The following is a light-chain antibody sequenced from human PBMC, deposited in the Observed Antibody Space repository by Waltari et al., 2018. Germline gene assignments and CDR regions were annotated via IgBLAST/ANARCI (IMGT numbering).Light chain of an antibody. J-gene: IGLJ3*02. CDR1: ISNLGTHY. CDR3: ASWDDSMSDVV. V-gene: IGLV1-47*01. Sequence: QSVLTQPPSASGTPGQRVTISCSGSISNLGTHYLSWYQQFPGTAPKLLIHRNNHLLSGVPDRSPCSKSGTSASRAISGLRSEDEADYDCASWDDSMSDVVFGGGTKLTVL. CDR2: RNN.